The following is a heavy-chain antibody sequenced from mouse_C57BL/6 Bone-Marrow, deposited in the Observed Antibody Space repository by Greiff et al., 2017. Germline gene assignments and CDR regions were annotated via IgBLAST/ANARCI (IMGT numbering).Heavy chain of an antibody. D-gene: IGHD1-1*01. Sequence: QVQLQQPGAELVKPGASVKISCKASGYAFSSYWMNWVKQRPGKGLEWIGHIYPGDGDTNYNGKFKGKATLTADKSSSTAYMQLSSLTSEDSAVYFCAIITTVVAPYAMDYWGQGTSVTVSS. CDR1: GYAFSSYW. V-gene: IGHV1-80*01. CDR2: IYPGDGDT. J-gene: IGHJ4*01. CDR3: AIITTVVAPYAMDY.